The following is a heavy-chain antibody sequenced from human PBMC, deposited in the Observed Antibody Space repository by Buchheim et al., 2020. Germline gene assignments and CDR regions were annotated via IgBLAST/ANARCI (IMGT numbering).Heavy chain of an antibody. CDR1: GFIFSTYA. Sequence: EVQLLESGGGLVQPGGSLRLSCAASGFIFSTYAMNWVRQAPGKGLEWVSIITGNGGTISYADSVKGRFSISRDDSKNTLYLQMNSLRAEDTAFYYCVKDRRPDGYYNFDSWGQGIL. CDR3: VKDRRPDGYYNFDS. CDR2: ITGNGGTI. J-gene: IGHJ4*02. V-gene: IGHV3-23*01. D-gene: IGHD4-17*01.